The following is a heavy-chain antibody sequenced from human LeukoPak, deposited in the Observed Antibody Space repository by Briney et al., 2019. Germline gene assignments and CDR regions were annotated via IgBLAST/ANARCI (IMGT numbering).Heavy chain of an antibody. CDR1: GLTFSSYS. D-gene: IGHD6-13*01. J-gene: IGHJ6*03. CDR2: ISSSSSTI. CDR3: ARGSAAGNYYYYYMDV. Sequence: PGGCLTLSCAASGLTFSSYSIDSVRQAPGKGLEWVSYISSSSSTIYYADSVKGRFTSSRDNAKNSLYLQMNSLRAEDTAVYYCARGSAAGNYYYYYMDVWGKGTTVTVSS. V-gene: IGHV3-48*01.